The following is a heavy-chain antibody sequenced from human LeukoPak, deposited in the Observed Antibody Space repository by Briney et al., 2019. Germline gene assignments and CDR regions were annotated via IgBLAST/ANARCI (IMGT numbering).Heavy chain of an antibody. J-gene: IGHJ5*02. D-gene: IGHD5-18*01. V-gene: IGHV1-2*02. CDR1: GYTFTDYY. Sequence: GASVKVSCKTSGYTFTDYYIHWVRQAPGQGLEWMGWINANSGGAHYAQKFQGRVTMTRDTSISTAYMELSRLRSDDTAVYYCARGRNSYGSLYWFDPWGQGTLVTVSS. CDR3: ARGRNSYGSLYWFDP. CDR2: INANSGGA.